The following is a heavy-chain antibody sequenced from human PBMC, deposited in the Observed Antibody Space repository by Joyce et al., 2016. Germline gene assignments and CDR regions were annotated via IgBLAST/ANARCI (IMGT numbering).Heavy chain of an antibody. V-gene: IGHV3-48*02. CDR1: GFYFSNFF. Sequence: VKLVESGGGLVQPGGSLRLSCSASGFYFSNFFMNWVRQAPDKGLEWLSVIYGASSEMYYAKSVEGRFTISRDNVKKSLYLQMNSLRDDDTAVYYCVGGAGWLPDFWGQGTQVTVSA. CDR3: VGGAGWLPDF. D-gene: IGHD6-19*01. J-gene: IGHJ4*02. CDR2: IYGASSEM.